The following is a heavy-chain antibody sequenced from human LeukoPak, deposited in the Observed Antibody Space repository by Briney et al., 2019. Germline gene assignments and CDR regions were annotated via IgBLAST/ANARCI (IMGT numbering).Heavy chain of an antibody. CDR2: INVYNGNT. Sequence: ASVKVSCKASGYIFTSHGISWVRQAPGQGLEWMGWINVYNGNTNYAQKLQGRVTMTTDTSTSTVYMELRSLRSDDTAVYYCARVVAMVRGRSVGYFDYWGQGTLVTVSS. V-gene: IGHV1-18*01. J-gene: IGHJ4*02. D-gene: IGHD3-10*01. CDR3: ARVVAMVRGRSVGYFDY. CDR1: GYIFTSHG.